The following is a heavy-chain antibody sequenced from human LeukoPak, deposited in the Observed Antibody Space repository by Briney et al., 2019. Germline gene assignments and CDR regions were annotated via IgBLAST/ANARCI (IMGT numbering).Heavy chain of an antibody. CDR2: ISSSSSSYT. D-gene: IGHD5-24*01. CDR1: GFTFSDYY. V-gene: IGHV3-11*05. J-gene: IGHJ4*02. CDR3: ARVYSDGYNSYFDY. Sequence: GGSLRLSCAASGFTFSDYYMSWLRQAPGKGLEWVSYISSSSSSYTNYADSVKGRFTISRDNAKNSLYLQMNSLRAEDTAVYYCARVYSDGYNSYFDYWGQGTLVTVSS.